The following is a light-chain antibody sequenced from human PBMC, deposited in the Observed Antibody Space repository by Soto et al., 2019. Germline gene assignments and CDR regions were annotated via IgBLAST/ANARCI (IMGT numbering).Light chain of an antibody. Sequence: QSVLTQPRTVSXSPGQSVTISCTGTGSDVGGYNYVSWYQEHPGKAPKLMIYDVTKRPSGVPDRFSGSKSGNTASLTISELQAEDEADYYCCSYAGTYTYVFGTGTKVTVL. CDR1: GSDVGGYNY. CDR2: DVT. V-gene: IGLV2-11*01. J-gene: IGLJ1*01. CDR3: CSYAGTYTYV.